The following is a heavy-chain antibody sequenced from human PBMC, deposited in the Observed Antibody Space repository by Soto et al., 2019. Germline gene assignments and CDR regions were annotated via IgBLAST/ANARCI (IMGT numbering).Heavy chain of an antibody. Sequence: PGGSLRLSCAASVFTVSSYAMSWVRQAPGKGLEWVSAISGSGGSTYYADSVKGRFTISRDNSKNTLYLQMNSLRAEDTAVYYCAKDRRDCSSTSCYTVFDYWGQGTLVTVSS. J-gene: IGHJ4*02. CDR1: VFTVSSYA. CDR3: AKDRRDCSSTSCYTVFDY. D-gene: IGHD2-2*02. CDR2: ISGSGGST. V-gene: IGHV3-23*01.